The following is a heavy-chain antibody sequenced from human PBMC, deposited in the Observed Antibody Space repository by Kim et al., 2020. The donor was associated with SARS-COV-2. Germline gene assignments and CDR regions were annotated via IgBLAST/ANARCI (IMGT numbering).Heavy chain of an antibody. J-gene: IGHJ5*02. CDR2: INAGNGNT. Sequence: ASVKVSCKASGYTFTSYAMHWVRQAPGQRLEWMGWINAGNGNTKYSQKFQGRVTITRDTSASTAYMELSSLRSEDTAVYYCARDHGYGDYSVWFDPWGQGTLVTVSS. D-gene: IGHD4-17*01. CDR3: ARDHGYGDYSVWFDP. V-gene: IGHV1-3*01. CDR1: GYTFTSYA.